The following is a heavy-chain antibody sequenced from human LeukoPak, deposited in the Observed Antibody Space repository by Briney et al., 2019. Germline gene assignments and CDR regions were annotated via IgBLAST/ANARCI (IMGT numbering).Heavy chain of an antibody. CDR1: GYTLTDYY. CDR3: ARGRNIEMTTMSGGSDY. CDR2: LNPNRGDT. V-gene: IGHV1-2*02. Sequence: ASVKLSCKASGYTLTDYYMHWVRQAPEQGLEWMGWLNPNRGDTNNAQKFHGRGSMTRDTSISTAYMDVSDLRSDDTAVYYCARGRNIEMTTMSGGSDYWGQGTLVTVSS. J-gene: IGHJ4*02. D-gene: IGHD5-24*01.